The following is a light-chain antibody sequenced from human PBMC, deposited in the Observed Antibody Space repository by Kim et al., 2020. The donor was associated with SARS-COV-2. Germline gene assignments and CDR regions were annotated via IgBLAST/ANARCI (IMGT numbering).Light chain of an antibody. CDR2: GAS. J-gene: IGKJ4*01. CDR3: QQYNNWPPRTT. CDR1: QSVSSN. Sequence: EIVITQSPATLSVSPGERATLSRRASQSVSSNLAWYQQKPGQAPRLLIYGASTRATGIPARFSGSGSGTEFTLTISSLQSEDFAVYYCQQYNNWPPRTTFGGGTKVDIK. V-gene: IGKV3-15*01.